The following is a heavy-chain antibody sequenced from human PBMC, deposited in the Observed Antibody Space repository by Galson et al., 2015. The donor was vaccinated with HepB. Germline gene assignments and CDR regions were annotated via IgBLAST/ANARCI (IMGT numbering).Heavy chain of an antibody. CDR3: ARADCSGATCYGPVS. D-gene: IGHD2-2*01. CDR2: ISYDGRNK. J-gene: IGHJ5*02. V-gene: IGHV3-30*04. CDR1: GFTFSNYA. Sequence: SLRLSCAASGFTFSNYAMHWVRQAPGKGLEWVAVISYDGRNKYYADSVKGRFTISRDNSKNTLYLQMNSLRAEDTAVYYCARADCSGATCYGPVSWGQGTLVTVSS.